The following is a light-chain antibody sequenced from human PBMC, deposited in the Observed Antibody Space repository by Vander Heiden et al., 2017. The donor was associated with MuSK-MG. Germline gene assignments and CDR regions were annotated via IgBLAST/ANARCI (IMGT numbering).Light chain of an antibody. V-gene: IGKV3-20*01. Sequence: DIVLTQSPGTLSLSPGERATLSCRASQRIASTYLAWYQQKPGQAPRPLIYAASSRATGIPDRFSGSGSGTDFSLTISRLEPEDFAVYYCQHEDDSLFTFGHGTKVDIK. CDR2: AAS. CDR3: QHEDDSLFT. J-gene: IGKJ3*01. CDR1: QRIASTY.